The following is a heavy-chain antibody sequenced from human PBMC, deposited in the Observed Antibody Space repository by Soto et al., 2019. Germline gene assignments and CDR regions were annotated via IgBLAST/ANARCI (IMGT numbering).Heavy chain of an antibody. J-gene: IGHJ4*02. CDR3: AKRGRQWLVTSDFNY. D-gene: IGHD6-19*01. CDR2: VSHDGRNT. CDR1: GFTFSDYA. V-gene: IGHV3-30*18. Sequence: VQLVESGGGVVQPGRSLRLSCAASGFTFSDYAMHWVRQAPGKGLEWVAVVSHDGRNTHYADSVKGRFTIPRDSSKNSVALEMTSLRAPDTAGYYCAKRGRQWLVTSDFNYWGQGALVTVS.